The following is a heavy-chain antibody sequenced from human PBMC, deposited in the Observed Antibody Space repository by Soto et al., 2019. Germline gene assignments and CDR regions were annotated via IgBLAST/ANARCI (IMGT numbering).Heavy chain of an antibody. CDR2: ISSDGHHQ. J-gene: IGHJ4*02. D-gene: IGHD3-22*01. CDR3: SRGTYYPQSSGLHADY. CDR1: GFTFNDYA. V-gene: IGHV3-30*03. Sequence: VGSLRLSCATSGFTFNDYAMYWVRQAPGQGLEWVAMISSDGHHQFYVDNLRGRFTVSRDNSKNTLFLQMNSLRPEDTAVYYCSRGTYYPQSSGLHADYWGPGTVVTSPQ.